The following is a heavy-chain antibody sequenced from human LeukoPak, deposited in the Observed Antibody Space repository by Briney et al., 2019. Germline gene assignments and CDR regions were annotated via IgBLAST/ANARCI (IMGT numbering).Heavy chain of an antibody. CDR2: IRSKANSYAT. Sequence: GGSLRLSCAASGFTFSGSAMHWVRQASGKGLEWVGRIRSKANSYATAYAASVKGRFTISRDNSKNTLYLQMNSLRAEDTAVYYCARDTYYYDSSGYYSEGSSDYWGQGTLVTVSS. D-gene: IGHD3-22*01. V-gene: IGHV3-73*01. J-gene: IGHJ4*02. CDR1: GFTFSGSA. CDR3: ARDTYYYDSSGYYSEGSSDY.